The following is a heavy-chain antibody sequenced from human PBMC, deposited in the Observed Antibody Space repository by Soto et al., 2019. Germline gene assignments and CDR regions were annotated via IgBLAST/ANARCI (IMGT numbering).Heavy chain of an antibody. Sequence: KASETLSLTCTVSGGSISSSSYYWGWIRQPPGKGLEWIGSIYYSGSTYYNPSLKSRVIISVDTSKNQFSLKLSSVTAADTAVYYCARTAYYDFWSGYSPSGGFDYWGQGTLVTVSS. CDR1: GGSISSSSYY. CDR3: ARTAYYDFWSGYSPSGGFDY. V-gene: IGHV4-39*01. D-gene: IGHD3-3*01. J-gene: IGHJ4*02. CDR2: IYYSGST.